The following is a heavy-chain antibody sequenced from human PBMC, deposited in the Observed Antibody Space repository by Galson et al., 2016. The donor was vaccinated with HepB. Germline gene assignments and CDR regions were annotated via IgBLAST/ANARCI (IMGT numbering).Heavy chain of an antibody. Sequence: ETLSLTCAVYGGSFSGAYWNWIRQSADKGLEWIGDITHSGSTYYNPSLESRVTISVDTSKNQFSLKLISVTAADTAVYYCARMRAFDIWSQGTMVTVSS. CDR3: ARMRAFDI. CDR1: GGSFSGAY. CDR2: ITHSGST. V-gene: IGHV4-34*01. J-gene: IGHJ3*02.